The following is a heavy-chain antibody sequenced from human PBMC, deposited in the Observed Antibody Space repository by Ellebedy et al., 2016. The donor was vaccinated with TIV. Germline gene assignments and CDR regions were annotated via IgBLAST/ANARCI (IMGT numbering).Heavy chain of an antibody. CDR2: IYRDGRT. D-gene: IGHD3-3*01. CDR1: GFTFNSYW. J-gene: IGHJ4*02. CDR3: ARGSGFSEEDY. Sequence: GESLKISCAASGFTFNSYWMSWVRQAPGKGPEWVSVIYRDGRTFYADSVKGRFTISRDSNKNTLYLQMNSLRVEDTAVYYCARGSGFSEEDYWGQGTLVTVSS. V-gene: IGHV3-53*01.